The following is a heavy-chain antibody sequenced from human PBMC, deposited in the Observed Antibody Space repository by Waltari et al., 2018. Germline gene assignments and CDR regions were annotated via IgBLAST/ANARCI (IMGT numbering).Heavy chain of an antibody. CDR1: GFTFSSYA. V-gene: IGHV3-23*01. J-gene: IGHJ4*02. D-gene: IGHD1-26*01. CDR3: TARIIVGATSRVDY. CDR2: ISGSGGST. Sequence: EVQLLESGGGLVQPGGSLRLSCAASGFTFSSYAMSWVRQAPGKGLEWVSAISGSGGSTYYADSVKGRFTISRDNSKNTLYLQMNSLKTEDTAVYYCTARIIVGATSRVDYWGQGTLVTVSS.